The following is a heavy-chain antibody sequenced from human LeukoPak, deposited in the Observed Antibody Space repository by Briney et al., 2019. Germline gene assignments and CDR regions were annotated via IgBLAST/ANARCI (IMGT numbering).Heavy chain of an antibody. CDR1: GFIFSDYY. Sequence: GGSLRLSCAASGFIFSDYYMDWVRQAPGKGLEWVSYISSSGSTISYAESVKGRLTVSRDNARNSVYLQMNSLRAEDTAVYYCARNFYDSSGYYRIDSWGRGTLVTVSS. V-gene: IGHV3-11*01. D-gene: IGHD3-22*01. CDR2: ISSSGSTI. CDR3: ARNFYDSSGYYRIDS. J-gene: IGHJ4*02.